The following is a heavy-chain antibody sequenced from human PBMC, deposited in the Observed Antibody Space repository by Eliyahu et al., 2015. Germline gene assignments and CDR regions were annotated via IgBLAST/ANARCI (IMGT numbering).Heavy chain of an antibody. CDR3: ARDLSGGWTLDY. V-gene: IGHV3-30-3*01. CDR1: GFIFXSHA. Sequence: QVXLVESGGGVVQPGRSLRLTCGAXGFIFXSHAVNWVRQAPGKGLEWVSRISHDGNYKDYADSVKGRFTISRDNSKNTMYLQMNSLRAEDTAVYYCARDLSGGWTLDYWGQGTLVTVSS. J-gene: IGHJ4*02. D-gene: IGHD3/OR15-3a*01. CDR2: ISHDGNYK.